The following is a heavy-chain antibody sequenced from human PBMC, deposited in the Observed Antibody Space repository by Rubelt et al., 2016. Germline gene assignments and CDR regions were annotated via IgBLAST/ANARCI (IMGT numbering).Heavy chain of an antibody. CDR1: GGTFSSYA. Sequence: QVPLVQSGAEVKKPGSSVKVSCKASGGTFSSYAISWVRQAPGQGLEWMGIINPSGGSTSYAQKFQGRVTMTRDTSTSTVYMELSSLRSEYTAVYYWARNHYSSSWYLNPWGQGTLVTVSS. CDR3: ARNHYSSSWYLNP. V-gene: IGHV1-46*01. CDR2: INPSGGST. D-gene: IGHD6-13*01. J-gene: IGHJ5*02.